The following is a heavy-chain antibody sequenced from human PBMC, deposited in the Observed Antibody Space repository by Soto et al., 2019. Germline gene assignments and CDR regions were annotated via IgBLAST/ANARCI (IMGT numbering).Heavy chain of an antibody. J-gene: IGHJ4*02. CDR2: INPNSGGT. V-gene: IGHV1-2*04. Sequence: ASVKVSCKASGYTFTGYYMHWVRQAPGQGLEWMGWINPNSGGTNYAQKFQGWVTMTRDTSISTAYMELSRLRSDDTAVYYCAREAVAGIHVYTVYWGQGPLVTVS. CDR3: AREAVAGIHVYTVY. CDR1: GYTFTGYY. D-gene: IGHD6-19*01.